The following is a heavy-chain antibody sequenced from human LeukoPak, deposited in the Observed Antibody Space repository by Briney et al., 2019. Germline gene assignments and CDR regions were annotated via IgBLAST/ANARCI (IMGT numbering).Heavy chain of an antibody. V-gene: IGHV4-4*07. CDR3: ARGPAASGYFDY. CDR1: GGSISSHY. D-gene: IGHD6-13*01. CDR2: IYSDGSV. Sequence: SETLSLTCSVSGGSISSHYWSWLRQPAGKGLEWIGHIYSDGSVNYNPSVKSRVTMSVDTSKNQFSLKLYFVTAADTAVFYCARGPAASGYFDYWDQGTLVTVAS. J-gene: IGHJ4*02.